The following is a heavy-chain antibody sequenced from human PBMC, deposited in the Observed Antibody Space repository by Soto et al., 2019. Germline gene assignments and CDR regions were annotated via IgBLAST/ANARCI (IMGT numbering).Heavy chain of an antibody. V-gene: IGHV1-18*01. CDR2: SSTYNGNT. CDR3: ARDTSNYFDF. CDR1: GYTFNTYY. J-gene: IGHJ4*02. D-gene: IGHD2-2*01. Sequence: ASVTVSCKTSGYTFNTYYISWLRQDPGQGPEWIGWSSTYNGNTNYVPKFQGRITMTTDTSTSTAYMERRSLRSDDTALYFCARDTSNYFDFWGQGTPVTVSS.